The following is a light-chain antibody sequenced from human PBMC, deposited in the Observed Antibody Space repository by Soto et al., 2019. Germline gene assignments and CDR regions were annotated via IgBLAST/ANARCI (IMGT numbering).Light chain of an antibody. CDR1: SSNIGRNS. CDR2: NNN. CDR3: ASWDDNLNGPLL. J-gene: IGLJ2*01. Sequence: QSVLTQPPSASGTPGQRVTISCSGGSSNIGRNSVSWYQQVPGTAPKLIIFNNNERPSGIPGRFSGSKSGASASLAIVGLQSEDEADYFCASWDDNLNGPLLFGGGTKSPS. V-gene: IGLV1-44*01.